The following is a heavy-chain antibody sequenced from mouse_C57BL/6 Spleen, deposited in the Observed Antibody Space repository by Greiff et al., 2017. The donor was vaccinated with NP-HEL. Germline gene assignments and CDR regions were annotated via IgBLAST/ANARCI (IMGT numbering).Heavy chain of an antibody. D-gene: IGHD2-4*01. V-gene: IGHV1-80*01. CDR2: IYPGDGDT. J-gene: IGHJ2*01. Sequence: VQLQQSGAELVKPGASVKISCKASGYAFSSYWMNWVKQRPGKGLEWIGQIYPGDGDTNYNGKFKGKATLTADKSSSTAYMQLSSLTSEDSAVYFCARRSGLRQGSYFDYWGQSTTLTVSS. CDR1: GYAFSSYW. CDR3: ARRSGLRQGSYFDY.